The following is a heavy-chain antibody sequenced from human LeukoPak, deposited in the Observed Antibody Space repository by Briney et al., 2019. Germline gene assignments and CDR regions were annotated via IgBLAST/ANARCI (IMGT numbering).Heavy chain of an antibody. Sequence: PSETLSLTCAVYGGSFSGYYWSWIRQPPGKGLEWIGEINHSGSTNYNPSLKSRVTISVDTSKNQFSLKLSSVTAADTAVYYCASQSSSITSYYYYMDVWGKGTTVTVSS. V-gene: IGHV4-34*01. CDR1: GGSFSGYY. D-gene: IGHD6-6*01. CDR3: ASQSSSITSYYYYMDV. J-gene: IGHJ6*03. CDR2: INHSGST.